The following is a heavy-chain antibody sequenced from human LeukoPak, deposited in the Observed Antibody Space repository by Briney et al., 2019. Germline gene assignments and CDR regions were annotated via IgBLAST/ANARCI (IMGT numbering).Heavy chain of an antibody. CDR2: IYPGDSDT. V-gene: IGHV5-51*01. CDR3: ASSTYYYDSSGYYPYAFDI. Sequence: GESLKISCKGSGYSFTSYWIGWVRQMPGKGLEWMGIIYPGDSDTRYSPSFQGQVTISADKSISTAYVQWSSLKASDTAMYYCASSTYYYDSSGYYPYAFDIWGQGTMVTVSS. D-gene: IGHD3-22*01. CDR1: GYSFTSYW. J-gene: IGHJ3*02.